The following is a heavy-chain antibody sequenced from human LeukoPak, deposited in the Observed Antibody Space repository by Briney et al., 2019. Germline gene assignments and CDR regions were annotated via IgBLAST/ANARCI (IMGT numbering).Heavy chain of an antibody. CDR1: GYTFTGYY. D-gene: IGHD3-3*01. J-gene: IGHJ4*02. V-gene: IGHV1-2*02. CDR3: ARSYYDFWSGKKANDY. Sequence: ASVKVSCKASGYTFTGYYMHWVRQAPGQGLEWMGWINPNSGGTNYAQKFQGRVTMTRDTSISTAYMELSRLRSDDTAVYYCARSYYDFWSGKKANDYWGQGTLVTVSS. CDR2: INPNSGGT.